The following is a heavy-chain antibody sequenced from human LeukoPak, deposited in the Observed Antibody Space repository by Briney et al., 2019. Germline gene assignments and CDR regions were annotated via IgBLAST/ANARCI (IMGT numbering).Heavy chain of an antibody. J-gene: IGHJ4*02. V-gene: IGHV1-2*06. CDR2: INPNGGDT. Sequence: ASVKVSCKAAGYNFPAYFMHWVRQAPGRGLEWMGRINPNGGDTNYAQKFQGRVTMASDTSISTAYMELNSLMSDDTAVYYCVRVGFTTSWFNFDYWGQGTLVTVSS. CDR1: GYNFPAYF. CDR3: VRVGFTTSWFNFDY. D-gene: IGHD2-2*01.